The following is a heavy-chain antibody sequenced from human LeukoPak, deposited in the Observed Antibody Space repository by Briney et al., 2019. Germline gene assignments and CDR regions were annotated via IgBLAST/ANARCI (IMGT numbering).Heavy chain of an antibody. CDR1: GFTFSTSA. D-gene: IGHD1-26*01. CDR3: ARRLLVGTTVRPYFDY. V-gene: IGHV3-23*01. J-gene: IGHJ4*02. Sequence: PGGSLRLSCAASGFTFSTSAISWVRQAPGEGLEWVSTVTVGDGGTYYADSVKGRFTLSRDNSKHTVYLQMNSLRAEDTAVYYCARRLLVGTTVRPYFDYWGQGTLVTVSS. CDR2: VTVGDGGT.